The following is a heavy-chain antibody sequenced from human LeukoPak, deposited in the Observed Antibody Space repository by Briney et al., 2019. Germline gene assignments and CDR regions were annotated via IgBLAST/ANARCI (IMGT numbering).Heavy chain of an antibody. D-gene: IGHD3-9*01. CDR1: GYTFTSYA. V-gene: IGHV1-3*01. CDR2: INAGNGNT. J-gene: IGHJ4*02. CDR3: ARMGDILTGYSEVGDY. Sequence: GALVKVSCKASGYTFTSYAMHWVRQAPGQRLEWMGWINAGNGNTKYSQKFQGRVTITRDTSASTAYMELSSLRSEDTAVYYCARMGDILTGYSEVGDYWGQGTLVTVSS.